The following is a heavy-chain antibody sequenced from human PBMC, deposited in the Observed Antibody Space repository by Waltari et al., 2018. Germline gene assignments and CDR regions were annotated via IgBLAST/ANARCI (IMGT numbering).Heavy chain of an antibody. CDR2: FIPILGTA. CDR1: GGTFSSYA. D-gene: IGHD3-16*01. J-gene: IGHJ4*02. Sequence: QVQLVQSGAEVKKPGSSVKVSCKASGGTFSSYAISWVRQAPGQGLEWMGGFIPILGTANYAQQFQGRVTITTDESTRTAYMALSSLRSEDTAVYYCAKVVPNAYYFDYWGQGTLVTVSS. CDR3: AKVVPNAYYFDY. V-gene: IGHV1-69*05.